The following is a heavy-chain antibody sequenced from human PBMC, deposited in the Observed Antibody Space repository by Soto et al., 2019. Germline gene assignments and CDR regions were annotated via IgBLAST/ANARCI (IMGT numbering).Heavy chain of an antibody. V-gene: IGHV4-30-4*01. CDR2: IYNIGGS. D-gene: IGHD4-17*01. CDR1: GASVRSGDYY. Sequence: QVQLQESGPGLVKPSQTLSLTCSVSGASVRSGDYYWSSIRQAPGKGLEWIGYIYNIGGSYYNPSLKGRLTISIDTYKNQFSLKLTSVTAADTAIYYCVGTGTTDDYWGRGTLVTVSS. J-gene: IGHJ4*02. CDR3: VGTGTTDDY.